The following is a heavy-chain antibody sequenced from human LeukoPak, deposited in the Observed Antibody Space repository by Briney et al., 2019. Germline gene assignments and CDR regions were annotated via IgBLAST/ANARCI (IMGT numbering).Heavy chain of an antibody. D-gene: IGHD3-22*01. CDR3: VRVDSSGYGLHWGLDY. Sequence: GGSLRLSCAASGFTFSSYGMSWIRQAPGKGLEWVSFISTSSIYIYYADSVKGRFTISRDNAKNSLYLQMNSLRAEDTAVYYCVRVDSSGYGLHWGLDYWGQGTLVTVSS. J-gene: IGHJ4*02. CDR1: GFTFSSYG. V-gene: IGHV3-21*01. CDR2: ISTSSIYI.